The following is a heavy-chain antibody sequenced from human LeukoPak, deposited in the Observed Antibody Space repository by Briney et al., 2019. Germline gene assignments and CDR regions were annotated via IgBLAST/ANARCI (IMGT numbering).Heavy chain of an antibody. D-gene: IGHD3-10*01. V-gene: IGHV3-21*01. Sequence: GGSLRLSCAASGFTFSGYSLNWVRQAPGKGLEWVSSISSSSSYIYYADSVKGRFTISRDNAKNSLYLQMNSLRAEDTAVYYCARFRFRSRHFDYWGQGTLVTVSS. CDR1: GFTFSGYS. CDR2: ISSSSSYI. CDR3: ARFRFRSRHFDY. J-gene: IGHJ4*02.